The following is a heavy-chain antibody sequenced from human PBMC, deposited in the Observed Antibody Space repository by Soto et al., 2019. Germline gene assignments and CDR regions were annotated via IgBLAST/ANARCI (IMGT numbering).Heavy chain of an antibody. CDR2: IKQDGRDK. Sequence: EVQLVESGGGLVQPGGSLRLSCAASGFTFSSYWMSWVRQAPGKGLEWVANIKQDGRDKYYVDSVTGRFTISRDNAQNSLYLQMNRLRAEDTAVYYCARDNSGGYGSNWYFDLWGRGTLVTVSS. CDR1: GFTFSSYW. J-gene: IGHJ2*01. CDR3: ARDNSGGYGSNWYFDL. D-gene: IGHD1-26*01. V-gene: IGHV3-7*03.